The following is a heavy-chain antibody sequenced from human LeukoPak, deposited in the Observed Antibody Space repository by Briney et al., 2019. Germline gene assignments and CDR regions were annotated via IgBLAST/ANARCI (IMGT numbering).Heavy chain of an antibody. CDR1: GGSFKTYY. CDR2: ITHSGST. D-gene: IGHD3-10*01. CDR3: ARVTRFNEFGELWFEY. V-gene: IGHV4-34*01. J-gene: IGHJ4*02. Sequence: SETLSLTCAVYGGSFKTYYWNWIRQPPGKGLEWIGEITHSGSTNYNPSLKSRVTISSDTSKNQFSLKLTSVTAADTAVYYCARVTRFNEFGELWFEYWGQGTLLTVSS.